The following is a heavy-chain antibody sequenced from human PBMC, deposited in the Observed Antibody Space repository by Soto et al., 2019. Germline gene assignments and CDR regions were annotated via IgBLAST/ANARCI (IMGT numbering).Heavy chain of an antibody. CDR1: GYTFTTYG. V-gene: IGHV1-18*01. CDR2: ISAYNGNT. CDR3: TREFSGYDSGYNWFAP. J-gene: IGHJ5*02. Sequence: ASVKVSCKASGYTFTTYGISWVRQAPGQGLEWMGWISAYNGNTNYAQKLQGRVTMTTDTSTSTAYMELRSLRSDDTAVYYCTREFSGYDSGYNWFAPWGQGTQVTVSS. D-gene: IGHD5-12*01.